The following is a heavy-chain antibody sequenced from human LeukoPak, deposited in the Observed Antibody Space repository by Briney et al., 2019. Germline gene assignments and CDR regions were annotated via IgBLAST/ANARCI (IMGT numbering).Heavy chain of an antibody. J-gene: IGHJ5*02. CDR2: IYPADSDI. CDR3: ARQEYCSGASCYTWFDP. Sequence: GESLQISCKGSGYSVNNYWIAWVRQMPGKGLEWMGIIYPADSDIRYSPSFQGQATISADKSISTAYLQWNSLKASDTAMYYCARQEYCSGASCYTWFDPWGQGTLVTVSS. D-gene: IGHD2-15*01. V-gene: IGHV5-51*01. CDR1: GYSVNNYW.